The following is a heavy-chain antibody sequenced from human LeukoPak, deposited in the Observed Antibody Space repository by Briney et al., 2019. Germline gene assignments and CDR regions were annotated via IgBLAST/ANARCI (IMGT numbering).Heavy chain of an antibody. CDR1: AITLSSHW. J-gene: IGHJ3*02. Sequence: GGSLRPSCAAFAITLSSHWMHWVRQAPGKGLVWVSRINRDGSSTRYADSVKVRFTISRDNAKNTLYLQMNSLRAEDTAVYYCARATRLPRAFDIWGQGTVVTVSS. V-gene: IGHV3-74*01. CDR2: INRDGSST. D-gene: IGHD5-12*01. CDR3: ARATRLPRAFDI.